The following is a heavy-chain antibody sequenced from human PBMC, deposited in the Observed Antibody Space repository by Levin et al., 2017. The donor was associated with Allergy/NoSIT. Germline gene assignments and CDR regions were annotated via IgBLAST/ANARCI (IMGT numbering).Heavy chain of an antibody. J-gene: IGHJ4*02. CDR2: INHSGST. CDR1: GGSFSGYY. V-gene: IGHV4-34*01. CDR3: ARDPMKMGRRSHTFFKVVPAAPTWGFDY. Sequence: SQTLSLTCAVYGGSFSGYYWSWIRQPPGKGLEWIGEINHSGSTNYNPSLKSRVTISVDTSKNQFSLKLSSVTAADTAVYYCARDPMKMGRRSHTFFKVVPAAPTWGFDYWGQGTLVTVSS. D-gene: IGHD2-2*01.